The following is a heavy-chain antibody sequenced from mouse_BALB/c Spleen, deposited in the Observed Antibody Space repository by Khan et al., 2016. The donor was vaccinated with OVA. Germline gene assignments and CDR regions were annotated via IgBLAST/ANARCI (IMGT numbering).Heavy chain of an antibody. J-gene: IGHJ2*01. CDR2: TNPTNGRT. D-gene: IGHD1-1*01. V-gene: IGHV1S81*02. CDR3: ARIKKIVATYFDY. CDR1: GYTFTSYW. Sequence: QVRLQQSGAELVKAGASVKMSCKASGYTFTSYWMNWVKQRLGQGLEWFAETNPTNGRTYYNEKFKSKAKLTVDKSSSSAYMLLSGPTFEDSAVYYCARIKKIVATYFDYWGQGTTLTVSS.